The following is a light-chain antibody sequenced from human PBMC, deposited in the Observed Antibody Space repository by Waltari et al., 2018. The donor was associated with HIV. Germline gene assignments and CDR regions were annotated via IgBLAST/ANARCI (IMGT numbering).Light chain of an antibody. CDR3: QAWDSNTGV. J-gene: IGLJ2*01. Sequence: SYELTQPPSVSVSPGQTASITCSGDKLGDKYAYWYQQKPGQSPVLVIYVDTKRPSGIPVRFSGANSRNTATLTISGTQAMDEADYYCQAWDSNTGVFGGGTKLTVL. CDR2: VDT. V-gene: IGLV3-1*01. CDR1: KLGDKY.